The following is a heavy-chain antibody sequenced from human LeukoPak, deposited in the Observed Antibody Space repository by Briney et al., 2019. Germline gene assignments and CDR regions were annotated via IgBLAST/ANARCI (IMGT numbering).Heavy chain of an antibody. J-gene: IGHJ4*02. CDR2: IISSGSTI. CDR3: ARDPNQSIAVAGTGENY. V-gene: IGHV3-48*03. CDR1: GFTFSSYE. Sequence: PGGSLRLSCAASGFTFSSYEMNWVRQAPGKGLEWVSYIISSGSTIYYADSVKGRFTISRDNAKNSLYLQMNSLRAEDTAVYYCARDPNQSIAVAGTGENYWGQGTLVTVSS. D-gene: IGHD6-19*01.